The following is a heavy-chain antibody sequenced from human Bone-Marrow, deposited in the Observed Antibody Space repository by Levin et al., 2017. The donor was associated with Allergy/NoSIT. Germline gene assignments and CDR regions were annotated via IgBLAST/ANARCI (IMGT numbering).Heavy chain of an antibody. Sequence: PSETLSLTCVVSGASVTGHRWFSWVRQTPEKGLEWIGSVWHEGAADYNPSLKSRVTFSVDGAKNQVSLKMTSVTSADTAVYYCATYDTGYYNFDQWGQGTRVTVSS. CDR2: VWHEGAA. D-gene: IGHD1-26*01. J-gene: IGHJ4*02. CDR3: ATYDTGYYNFDQ. CDR1: GASVTGHRW. V-gene: IGHV4/OR15-8*01.